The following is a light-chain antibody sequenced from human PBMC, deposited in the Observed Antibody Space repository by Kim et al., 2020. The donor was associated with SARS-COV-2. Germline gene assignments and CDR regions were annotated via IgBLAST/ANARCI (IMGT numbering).Light chain of an antibody. CDR2: LNSDGCH. CDR1: SGNSSYA. Sequence: ASVKLTCTLSSGNSSYAIAWHQQQPEKGPRYLMKLNSDGCHSKGDGIPDRFSGSSSGAERYLTISSLQSEDEADYYCQTWGTGIWVFGGGTQLTVL. J-gene: IGLJ3*02. V-gene: IGLV4-69*01. CDR3: QTWGTGIWV.